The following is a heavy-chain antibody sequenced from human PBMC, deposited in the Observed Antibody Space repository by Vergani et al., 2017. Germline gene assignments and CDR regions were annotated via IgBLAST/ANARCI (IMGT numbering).Heavy chain of an antibody. V-gene: IGHV3-23*04. D-gene: IGHD2-21*01. J-gene: IGHJ1*01. Sequence: EVQLVESGGSVVRPGGSLRLSCAASGFTFDDYGMSWVRQAPGRGLDWVSSISGTAGSPMYAESVKGRFTVSRDNSKNTVYLQMNDLRVDDTAVYYCVKHSSILSRRGDLHHWGQGTLVTVSS. CDR3: VKHSSILSRRGDLHH. CDR1: GFTFDDYG. CDR2: ISGTAGSP.